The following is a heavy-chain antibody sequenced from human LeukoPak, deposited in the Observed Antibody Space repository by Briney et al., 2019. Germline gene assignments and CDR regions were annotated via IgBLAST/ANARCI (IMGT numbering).Heavy chain of an antibody. Sequence: SETLSLTCAVYGESFTGHYWSWIRQSPGKGLEWIGEVSQSGSTNYNPSLKSRVAISVDTSKNQFSMRLNSVTAAVTALYYCARRPPSSRKQKWLMAFFFDYWGQGTLVTVSS. D-gene: IGHD2-2*01. CDR2: VSQSGST. CDR3: ARRPPSSRKQKWLMAFFFDY. J-gene: IGHJ4*02. V-gene: IGHV4-34*01. CDR1: GESFTGHY.